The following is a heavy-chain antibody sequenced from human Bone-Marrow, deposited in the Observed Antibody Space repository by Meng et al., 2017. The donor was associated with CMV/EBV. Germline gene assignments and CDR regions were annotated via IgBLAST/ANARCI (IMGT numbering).Heavy chain of an antibody. CDR3: ARMGVQGSSAFDI. D-gene: IGHD1-1*01. CDR2: INPNSGGT. V-gene: IGHV1-2*02. CDR1: GYTFTGYY. J-gene: IGHJ3*02. Sequence: ASVKVSCKASGYTFTGYYMHWVRQAPGQGLEWMGWINPNSGGTNYAQKFQGRVTMTRDTSISTAYMELSRLRAEDTAVYYCARMGVQGSSAFDIWGQGTMVTVSS.